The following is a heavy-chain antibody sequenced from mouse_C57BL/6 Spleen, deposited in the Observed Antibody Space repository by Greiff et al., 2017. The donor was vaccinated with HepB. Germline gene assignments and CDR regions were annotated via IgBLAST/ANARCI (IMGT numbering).Heavy chain of an antibody. CDR1: GYTFTNYW. J-gene: IGHJ2*01. CDR3: ASYYYGPFDY. CDR2: IYPGGGYT. V-gene: IGHV1-63*01. Sequence: VKLMESGAELVRPGTSVKMSCKASGYTFTNYWIGWAKQRPGHGLEWIGDIYPGGGYTNYNEKFKGKATLTADKSSSTAYMQFSSLTSEDSAIYYCASYYYGPFDYWGQGTTLTVSS. D-gene: IGHD1-1*01.